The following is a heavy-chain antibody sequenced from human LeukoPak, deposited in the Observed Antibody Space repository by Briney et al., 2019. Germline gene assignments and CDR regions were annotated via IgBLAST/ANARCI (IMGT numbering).Heavy chain of an antibody. D-gene: IGHD3-3*01. Sequence: AASVKVSCKASGGTFSDYALNWVRQAPGQGLEWMGVFIPILGTANSTQKFQGRVTITADISTNTVYMELSSLRSEDTAVYFCAGIPVFGVVLHQEPVWGKGTTVTVPS. CDR3: AGIPVFGVVLHQEPV. CDR1: GGTFSDYA. V-gene: IGHV1-69*10. J-gene: IGHJ6*04. CDR2: FIPILGTA.